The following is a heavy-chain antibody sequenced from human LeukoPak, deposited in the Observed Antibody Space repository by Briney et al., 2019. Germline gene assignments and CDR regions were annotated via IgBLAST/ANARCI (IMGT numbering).Heavy chain of an antibody. Sequence: GGSLRLSCAASGFTFSRYNMNWVRQAPGKGLEWVSSISRTGNYIYYADSVKGRFTISRDNAQNSLFLQMNRLRVEDTAVYYCARVLETDCSGGSCYSGLDYWGQGTLVTVSS. CDR2: ISRTGNYI. V-gene: IGHV3-21*01. J-gene: IGHJ4*02. CDR1: GFTFSRYN. CDR3: ARVLETDCSGGSCYSGLDY. D-gene: IGHD2-15*01.